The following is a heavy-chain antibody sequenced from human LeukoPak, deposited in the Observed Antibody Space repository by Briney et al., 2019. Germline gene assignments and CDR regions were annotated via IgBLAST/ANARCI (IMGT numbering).Heavy chain of an antibody. J-gene: IGHJ4*02. CDR3: ARVVDHDYGDYYLDY. Sequence: PGGSLRLSCAASGFTFSSYGMSWVRQAPGKGLEWVSVIYSGGSTDYADSVKGRLTISRDNSKNTLYLQMNSLRAEDTAVYYCARVVDHDYGDYYLDYWGQGTLVTVSS. CDR1: GFTFSSYG. V-gene: IGHV3-53*01. CDR2: IYSGGST. D-gene: IGHD4-17*01.